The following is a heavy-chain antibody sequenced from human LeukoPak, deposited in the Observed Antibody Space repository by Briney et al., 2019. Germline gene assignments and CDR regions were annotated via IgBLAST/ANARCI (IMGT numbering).Heavy chain of an antibody. D-gene: IGHD1-1*01. V-gene: IGHV3-23*01. CDR3: ARDQDWNDRGGLDY. J-gene: IGHJ4*02. Sequence: PGGSLRLSCAASGFTFSTYAMSWVRQAPGKGLEWVSAISSDRTGTYYADSVKGRFTIARDNAKNSVYLEMNSLRADDTAVYYCARDQDWNDRGGLDYWGQGTLVTVSS. CDR2: ISSDRTGT. CDR1: GFTFSTYA.